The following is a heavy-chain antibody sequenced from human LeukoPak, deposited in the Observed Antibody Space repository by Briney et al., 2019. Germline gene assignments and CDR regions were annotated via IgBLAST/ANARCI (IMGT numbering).Heavy chain of an antibody. D-gene: IGHD3-22*01. CDR1: GGSISSSNW. V-gene: IGHV4-4*02. CDR3: AGAQYYYDSSGYYYFDY. CDR2: IYHSGST. J-gene: IGHJ4*02. Sequence: SGTLSLTCAVSGGSISSSNWWSWVRQPPGKGLEWIGEIYHSGSTNYNPSLKSRVTISVDKSKNQFSLKLSSVTAADTAVYYCAGAQYYYDSSGYYYFDYWGQGTLVTVSS.